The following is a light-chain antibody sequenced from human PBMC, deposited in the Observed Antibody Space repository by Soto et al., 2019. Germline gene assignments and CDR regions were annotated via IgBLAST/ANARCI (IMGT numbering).Light chain of an antibody. V-gene: IGLV2-11*01. CDR2: DVS. J-gene: IGLJ1*01. Sequence: QSALTQPRSLSGSPGQSDAISCTGTSSDVGGYNYVSWYQQHPGKVPKLIICDVSKRPSGVPDRFSGSKSGNTASLTISGLQAEDEADYYCCSYAGGPYVFGTGTKLTVL. CDR3: CSYAGGPYV. CDR1: SSDVGGYNY.